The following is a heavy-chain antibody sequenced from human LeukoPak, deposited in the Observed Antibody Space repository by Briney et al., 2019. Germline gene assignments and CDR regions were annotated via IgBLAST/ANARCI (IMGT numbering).Heavy chain of an antibody. J-gene: IGHJ4*02. CDR2: ISGSGDRT. Sequence: PGGSLRLSCAASGFTFSNHWMSWVRQAPGKGLEWVSSISGSGDRTYYADSVKGRFTISRDNSKNSLFLQMNSLRAEDTAVYYCAKGYYASGSYGWFDYWGQGTLVTVSS. CDR3: AKGYYASGSYGWFDY. CDR1: GFTFSNHW. V-gene: IGHV3-23*01. D-gene: IGHD3-10*01.